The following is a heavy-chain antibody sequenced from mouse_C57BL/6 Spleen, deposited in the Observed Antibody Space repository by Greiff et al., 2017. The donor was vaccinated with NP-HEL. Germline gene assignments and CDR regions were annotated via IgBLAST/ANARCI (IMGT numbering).Heavy chain of an antibody. CDR1: GYTFTSYW. V-gene: IGHV1-55*01. Sequence: QVQLQQPGAELVKPGASVKMSCKASGYTFTSYWITWVKQRPGQGLEWIGDIYPGSGSTNYNEKFKSKATLTVDTSSSTAYMQLSSLTSEDSAVYFCAREKDYDKYFDVWGTGTTVTVSS. CDR2: IYPGSGST. CDR3: AREKDYDKYFDV. D-gene: IGHD2-4*01. J-gene: IGHJ1*03.